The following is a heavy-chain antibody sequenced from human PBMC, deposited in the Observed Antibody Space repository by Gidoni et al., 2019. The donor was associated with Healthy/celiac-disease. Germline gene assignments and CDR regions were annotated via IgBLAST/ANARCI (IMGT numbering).Heavy chain of an antibody. CDR1: GGSISSGSYY. Sequence: QVQLQESGPGLVKPSQTLSLTCTVSGGSISSGSYYWSWIRQPAGKGLEWIGRIYTSGSTNYTPSLKSRVTISVDTSKNQFSLKLSSVTAADTAVYYCARAVVVTAPGRYFDLWGRGTLVTVSS. CDR2: IYTSGST. V-gene: IGHV4-61*02. J-gene: IGHJ2*01. D-gene: IGHD2-21*02. CDR3: ARAVVVTAPGRYFDL.